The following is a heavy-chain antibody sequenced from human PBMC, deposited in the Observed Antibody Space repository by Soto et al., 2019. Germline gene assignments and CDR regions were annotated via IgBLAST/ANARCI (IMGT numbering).Heavy chain of an antibody. Sequence: PGGSLRLSFAASGFTFSSYGMHWVRQAPGKGLEGVAVISYDGSNKYYAYSVKGRFTISRDNSKNTLYLQMKSLRAEDTAVYYCAKTKVGVVVVADSVRGYFDXWGQGTLVTVSX. V-gene: IGHV3-30*18. J-gene: IGHJ4*02. CDR3: AKTKVGVVVVADSVRGYFDX. D-gene: IGHD2-15*01. CDR2: ISYDGSNK. CDR1: GFTFSSYG.